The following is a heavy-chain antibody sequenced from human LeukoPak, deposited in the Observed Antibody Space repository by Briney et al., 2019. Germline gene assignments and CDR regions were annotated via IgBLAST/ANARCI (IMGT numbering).Heavy chain of an antibody. J-gene: IGHJ4*02. CDR2: IYYSGNT. CDR3: ARGSGWLPDC. D-gene: IGHD6-19*01. CDR1: GGSITSYY. Sequence: SETLSLTCTISGGSITSYYWSWIRQPPGKGLEWIGYIYYSGNTNYNPSPKSRVTISVDTSKNEFSLQLTSVTAADTAVYYCARGSGWLPDCWGQGTLVTVSS. V-gene: IGHV4-59*01.